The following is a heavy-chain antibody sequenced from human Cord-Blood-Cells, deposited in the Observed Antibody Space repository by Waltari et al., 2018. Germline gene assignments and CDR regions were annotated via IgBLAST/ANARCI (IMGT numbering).Heavy chain of an antibody. CDR3: ASSEGGSSSYCPDY. V-gene: IGHV1-69*01. J-gene: IGHJ4*02. CDR2: IIPSFGTA. D-gene: IGHD6-6*01. CDR1: GGTFSSYA. Sequence: QVQLVQSGAEVKKPGSSVKVSCKASGGTFSSYAISWVRPAPGKGLEWMGEIIPSFGTANDAKKFQGRVTITADESTSTAYMELSSLRSEDTAVYYCASSEGGSSSYCPDYWGQGTLVTVSS.